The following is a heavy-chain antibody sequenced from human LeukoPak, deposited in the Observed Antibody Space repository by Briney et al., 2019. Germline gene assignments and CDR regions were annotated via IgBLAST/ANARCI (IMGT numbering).Heavy chain of an antibody. J-gene: IGHJ5*02. CDR2: IYYSGST. CDR3: ARDRIGYDP. CDR1: GGSISSYY. D-gene: IGHD1-26*01. V-gene: IGHV4-59*01. Sequence: SETLSLTCTVSGGSISSYYWSWIRQPPGKGLEWIGYIYYSGSTNYNPSLKSRVTISVDTSKNQFSLKLSSVTAADTAVYYCARDRIGYDPWGQGTLVTVSS.